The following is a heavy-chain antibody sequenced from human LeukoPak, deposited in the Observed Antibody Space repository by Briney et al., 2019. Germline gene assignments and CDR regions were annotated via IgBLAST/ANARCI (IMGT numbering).Heavy chain of an antibody. D-gene: IGHD1-26*01. Sequence: GGSLRLSCAASGFTFSSYAMHWVRQAPGKGLEWVAVISYDGSNKYYADSVKGRFTISRDNSKNTLYLQMNSLRAEDTAVYYCAKDRGGSYYCADYWGQGTLVTVSS. CDR1: GFTFSSYA. V-gene: IGHV3-30-3*01. CDR2: ISYDGSNK. J-gene: IGHJ4*02. CDR3: AKDRGGSYYCADY.